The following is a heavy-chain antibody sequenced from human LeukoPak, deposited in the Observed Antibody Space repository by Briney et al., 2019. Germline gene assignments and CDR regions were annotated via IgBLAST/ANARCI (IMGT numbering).Heavy chain of an antibody. V-gene: IGHV4-30-2*01. CDR2: IYHSGST. J-gene: IGHJ4*02. CDR3: ARGVEGFDY. Sequence: PSETLSLTCTVSGGSISSYSWSWIRQPPGKGLEWIGYIYHSGSTYYNPSLKSRVTISVDRSKNQFSLELSSVTAADTAVYYCARGVEGFDYWGQGTLVTVSS. CDR1: GGSISSYS.